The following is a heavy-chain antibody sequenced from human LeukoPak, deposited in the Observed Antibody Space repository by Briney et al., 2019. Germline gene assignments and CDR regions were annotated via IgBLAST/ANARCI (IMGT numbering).Heavy chain of an antibody. CDR1: GGSISSYY. Sequence: PSETLSLTCTVSGGSISSYYWIWIRQPPGKGLEWIGYIYNRDSTNNNPSLTSRVTISVDTSKSQYSLKLSSVTAAATAVYYCERGECQLLFAYYNWFDPWGQGTLVTVSS. CDR3: ERGECQLLFAYYNWFDP. J-gene: IGHJ5*02. D-gene: IGHD2-2*01. CDR2: IYNRDST. V-gene: IGHV4-59*01.